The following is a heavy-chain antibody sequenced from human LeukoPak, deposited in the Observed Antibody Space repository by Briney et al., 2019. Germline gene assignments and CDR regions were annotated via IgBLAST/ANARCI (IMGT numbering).Heavy chain of an antibody. V-gene: IGHV4-34*01. CDR2: INHSGST. Sequence: PSETLSLTCAVYGGSFSGYYWSWIRQPPGKGLEWIGEINHSGSTNYNPSLESRVTISVDTSKNQFSLRLSSVTAADTAVYYCARVHIYDFWSGYSHDYYYYGMDVWGQGTTVTVSS. J-gene: IGHJ6*02. CDR1: GGSFSGYY. CDR3: ARVHIYDFWSGYSHDYYYYGMDV. D-gene: IGHD3-3*01.